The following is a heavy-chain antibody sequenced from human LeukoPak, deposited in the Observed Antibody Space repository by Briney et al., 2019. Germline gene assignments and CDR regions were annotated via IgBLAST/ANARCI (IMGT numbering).Heavy chain of an antibody. CDR1: GFTFSSYE. V-gene: IGHV3-48*03. J-gene: IGHJ4*02. Sequence: GGSLRLSCAASGFTFSSYEMNWVRQAPGEGLEWVSYISSSGSTIYYADSVKGRFTISRDNAKNSLYLQMNSLRAEDTAVYYCATTMVRGFYMDYWGQGTLVTVSS. CDR2: ISSSGSTI. D-gene: IGHD3-10*01. CDR3: ATTMVRGFYMDY.